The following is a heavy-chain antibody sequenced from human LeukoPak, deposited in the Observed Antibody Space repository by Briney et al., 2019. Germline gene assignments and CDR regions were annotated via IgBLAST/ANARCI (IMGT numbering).Heavy chain of an antibody. D-gene: IGHD2-15*01. CDR2: IYYTGNT. V-gene: IGHV4-59*01. CDR1: GGSIRSYY. J-gene: IGHJ4*02. CDR3: ARALTPGYCSGGTCSYFDY. Sequence: SETLSLTCTISGGSIRSYYWSWIRQSPGKGLEYIGYIYYTGNTNSNPSLKSRVTISSDTSKNQFSLKVNSVTAADTAVYYYARALTPGYCSGGTCSYFDYWGQGILVTVSS.